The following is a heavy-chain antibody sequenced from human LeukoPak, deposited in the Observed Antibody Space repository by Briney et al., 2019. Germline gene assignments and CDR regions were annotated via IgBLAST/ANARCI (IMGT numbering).Heavy chain of an antibody. V-gene: IGHV3-30-3*01. Sequence: GGSLRLSCAASGFTFSSYAMHWVRQAPGKGLEWVAVISYDGSNKYYADSVKGRFTISRDNSENTLYLPMNSLRAEDTAVYYCVRDSGGYFDYWGQGTLVAVSS. CDR3: VRDSGGYFDY. D-gene: IGHD3-16*01. CDR2: ISYDGSNK. CDR1: GFTFSSYA. J-gene: IGHJ4*02.